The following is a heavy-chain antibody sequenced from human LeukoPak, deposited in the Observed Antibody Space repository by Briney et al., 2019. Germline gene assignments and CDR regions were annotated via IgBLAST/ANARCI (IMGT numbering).Heavy chain of an antibody. V-gene: IGHV3-23*01. CDR2: IRGSGVST. CDR3: AKDRTYGSGSYDY. Sequence: GGSLRLSCAASVFTFSDYAMSCVRQAPGKGLEWVSAIRGSGVSTYYAESVKGRLTISRDNSKNTLYLQMNSLGAEDTAVYRCAKDRTYGSGSYDYWGQGTLITVSS. J-gene: IGHJ4*02. D-gene: IGHD3-10*01. CDR1: VFTFSDYA.